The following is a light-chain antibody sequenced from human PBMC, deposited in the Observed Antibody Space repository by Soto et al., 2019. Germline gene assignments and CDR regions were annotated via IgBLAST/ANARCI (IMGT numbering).Light chain of an antibody. CDR2: DAS. Sequence: DIQMTQSPSTLSASVGDRVTITCRASQSLNNDLAWYQQKPGKAPNLLIYDASTLERGVPSRFSGTGSGTEFTLAISSLQPDDFATYYCQHYNSYGTFGQGTKVEIK. CDR3: QHYNSYGT. J-gene: IGKJ1*01. CDR1: QSLNND. V-gene: IGKV1-5*01.